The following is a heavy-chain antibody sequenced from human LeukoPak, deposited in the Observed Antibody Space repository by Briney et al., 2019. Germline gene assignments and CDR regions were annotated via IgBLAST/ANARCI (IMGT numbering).Heavy chain of an antibody. Sequence: ASVKVSCKASGYTFTAYYIHWVRRAPGQGLKWMGWINPNNGGTNYAQKFQDRVTMTRDTSITTAYMELSRLRSDDTAVYYCAAYSGYDLFDYWGQGTLVTVSS. D-gene: IGHD5-12*01. CDR3: AAYSGYDLFDY. CDR1: GYTFTAYY. V-gene: IGHV1-2*02. J-gene: IGHJ4*02. CDR2: INPNNGGT.